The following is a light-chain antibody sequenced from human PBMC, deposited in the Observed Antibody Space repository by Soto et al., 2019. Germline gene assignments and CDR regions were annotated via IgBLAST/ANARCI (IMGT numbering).Light chain of an antibody. CDR1: SGYSSFA. CDR2: VNSDGSH. J-gene: IGLJ3*02. CDR3: QTWGTGIRV. Sequence: QSVLTQSPSASASLGASVKLTCTLSSGYSSFAIAWHQQQPEKGPRYLMKVNSDGSHSKGDGIPDRFSGSSSGAERYLTISRLQSEDEADYYCQTWGTGIRVFGGGTKLTVL. V-gene: IGLV4-69*01.